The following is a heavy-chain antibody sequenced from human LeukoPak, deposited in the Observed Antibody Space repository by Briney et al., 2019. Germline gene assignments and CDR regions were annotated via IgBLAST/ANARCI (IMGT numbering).Heavy chain of an antibody. CDR1: GFIFSNYT. Sequence: PGGSLRLSCAASGFIFSNYTMNWVRQAPGKGLDWVSSITSSGSYIYYADSLKGRFTISRDNAKNSLYLQMNSLRAEDTAVYYCARGSDSSGRDHWGQGTLVTVSS. D-gene: IGHD6-19*01. CDR3: ARGSDSSGRDH. J-gene: IGHJ4*02. V-gene: IGHV3-21*01. CDR2: ITSSGSYI.